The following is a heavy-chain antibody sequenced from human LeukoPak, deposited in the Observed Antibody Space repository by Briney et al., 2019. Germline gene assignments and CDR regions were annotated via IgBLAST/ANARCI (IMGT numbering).Heavy chain of an antibody. CDR2: VSSSGSTI. V-gene: IGHV3-11*01. D-gene: IGHD2-21*02. CDR1: GFTFSDYY. Sequence: GGSLRLSCAASGFTFSDYYMSWIRQAPGKGLEWVSYVSSSGSTIYYADSVEGRFTISRDNAKNSLYLQMNSLRAEDTAVYYCARRLYCGGDCYLFTSDAFDIWGQGTMVTVSS. J-gene: IGHJ3*02. CDR3: ARRLYCGGDCYLFTSDAFDI.